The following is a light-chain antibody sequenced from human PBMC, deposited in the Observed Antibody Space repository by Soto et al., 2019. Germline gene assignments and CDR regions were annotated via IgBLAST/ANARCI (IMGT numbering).Light chain of an antibody. Sequence: EFVLTQSPATLSLSPGERAILSCRASQSVTGSLAWYQQQPGQAPRLLIYDISTRAAAIPARFSGSGSGTDFTLTVSSLEPEDFALYYCQQRSNRITFGQGTKVDIK. CDR1: QSVTGS. CDR2: DIS. J-gene: IGKJ1*01. CDR3: QQRSNRIT. V-gene: IGKV3-11*01.